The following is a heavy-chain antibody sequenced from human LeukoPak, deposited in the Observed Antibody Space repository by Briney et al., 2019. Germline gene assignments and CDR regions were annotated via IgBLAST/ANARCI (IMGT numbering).Heavy chain of an antibody. CDR3: ARDERYSSSFSAFDI. CDR2: IIPIFGTA. D-gene: IGHD6-13*01. V-gene: IGHV1-69*06. CDR1: GGTFSSYA. Sequence: GASVKVSCKASGGTFSSYAISWVRQAPGQGLEWMGGIIPIFGTANYAQKFQGRVTITADKSTSTAYMELSSLRSEDTAVYYCARDERYSSSFSAFDIWGQGTMVTVSS. J-gene: IGHJ3*02.